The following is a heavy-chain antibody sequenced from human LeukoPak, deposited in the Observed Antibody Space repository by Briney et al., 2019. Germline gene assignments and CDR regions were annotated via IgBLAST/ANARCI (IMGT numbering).Heavy chain of an antibody. D-gene: IGHD7-27*01. J-gene: IGHJ4*02. Sequence: PGGSLRLSCAASGFTFSSYAMHWVRQAPGKGLEWVAVISYDGSNKYYADSVKGRFTISRDNSKNTLYLQMNSLRAEDTAVYYCARGAKLGIGHHYFDYWGQGTLVTVSS. CDR3: ARGAKLGIGHHYFDY. CDR1: GFTFSSYA. V-gene: IGHV3-30-3*01. CDR2: ISYDGSNK.